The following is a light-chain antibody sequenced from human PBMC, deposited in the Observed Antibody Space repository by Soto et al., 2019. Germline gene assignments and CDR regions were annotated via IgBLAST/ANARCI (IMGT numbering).Light chain of an antibody. CDR1: QSIRTW. V-gene: IGKV1-5*01. J-gene: IGKJ1*01. CDR3: QQYQSYAT. CDR2: AAS. Sequence: DIQMTQSPSTLFASVGDRVTITCRASQSIRTWLAWYQQKPGKAPKVLIYAASTLQSGVPSRFSGSGSGTDFSLTISSLQPDDFATYFCQQYQSYATFGQGTKVEIK.